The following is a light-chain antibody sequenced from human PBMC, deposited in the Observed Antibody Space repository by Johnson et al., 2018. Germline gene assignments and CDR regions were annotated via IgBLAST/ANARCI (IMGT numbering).Light chain of an antibody. CDR3: GTWDSSLRAGNV. J-gene: IGLJ1*01. CDR1: SSNIGNNY. Sequence: QSVLTQPPSVSAAPGQKVTISCSGSSSNIGNNYVSWYQQLPGTAPKLLIYENNKRPSGIPDRVSGSKSGTSATLGITGLQTWDEADYYCGTWDSSLRAGNVFGTGTKVTVL. CDR2: ENN. V-gene: IGLV1-51*02.